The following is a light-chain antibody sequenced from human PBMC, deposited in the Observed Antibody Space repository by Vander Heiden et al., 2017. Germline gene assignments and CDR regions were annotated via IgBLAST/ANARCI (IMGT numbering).Light chain of an antibody. CDR2: GKS. J-gene: IGLJ3*02. V-gene: IGLV1-40*01. CDR3: QSYDSSLSAWV. CDR1: RSNIGAGFD. Sequence: QSVLTQPPSVSGDPGQRVTISCTGSRSNIGAGFDVHWYQQLPGAAPKLLIYGKSNRPSGVPDRFSDSKSDTSASLAITGLQAEDEADYYCQSYDSSLSAWVFGGGTKLTV.